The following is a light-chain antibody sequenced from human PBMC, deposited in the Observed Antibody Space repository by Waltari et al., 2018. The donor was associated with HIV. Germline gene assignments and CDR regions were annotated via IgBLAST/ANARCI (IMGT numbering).Light chain of an antibody. J-gene: IGLJ2*01. V-gene: IGLV1-40*01. CDR1: SSNLGASFD. Sequence: HSVLTQPPSVSGAPGQRVTISCSGSSSNLGASFDVHWYQQLPGTAPKLLISGNNNRPSGVPDRFSASKSGTSASLAITGLLTEDEADYFCQSYDSNVEVIFGGGTKLTVL. CDR2: GNN. CDR3: QSYDSNVEVI.